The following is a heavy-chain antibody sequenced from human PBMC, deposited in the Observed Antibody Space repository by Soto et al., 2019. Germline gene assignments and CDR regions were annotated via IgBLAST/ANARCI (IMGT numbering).Heavy chain of an antibody. CDR2: MNPSGDRT. J-gene: IGHJ3*02. CDR3: ARGRGYSGDDLQEDGFDI. D-gene: IGHD5-12*01. CDR1: GYTFSSSY. Sequence: QVQLMQSGTEVKEPGASANLSCKASGYTFSSSYIHWVRQAPGQGLEWMGIMNPSGDRTNYAQNFQGRVTMTRDTATSTVYMELSSLRSEDTAVYYCARGRGYSGDDLQEDGFDIWGQGTMVTVS. V-gene: IGHV1-46*01.